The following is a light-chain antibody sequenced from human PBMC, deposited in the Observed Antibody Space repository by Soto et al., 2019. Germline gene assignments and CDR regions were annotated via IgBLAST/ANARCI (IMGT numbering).Light chain of an antibody. Sequence: QSVLTQPPSVSEAPGQTVTISCTGSNSNVGGGYDVHWYQQLPGSAPKLLIYANNNRPSGVPDRFSGSKSGTSASLAITGLQAEDEADYYCQSYDPTLNVVFGGGTKVTVL. V-gene: IGLV1-40*01. J-gene: IGLJ2*01. CDR3: QSYDPTLNVV. CDR2: ANN. CDR1: NSNVGGGYD.